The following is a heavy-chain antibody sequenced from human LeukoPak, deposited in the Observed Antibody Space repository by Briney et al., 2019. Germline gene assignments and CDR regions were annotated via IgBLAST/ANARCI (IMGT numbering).Heavy chain of an antibody. D-gene: IGHD3-10*01. CDR1: GFTFADYA. CDR3: ARGGFGELLGVVDY. V-gene: IGHV3-9*03. J-gene: IGHJ4*02. Sequence: GRSLRFSCAAPGFTFADYAMHWVRQAPGKGLGWCSGISLNSGSLASADSVKGRFPFSRANPKNSLYLKMNSLRAGDMPLYYFARGGFGELLGVVDYWGQGTLVTVSS. CDR2: ISLNSGSL.